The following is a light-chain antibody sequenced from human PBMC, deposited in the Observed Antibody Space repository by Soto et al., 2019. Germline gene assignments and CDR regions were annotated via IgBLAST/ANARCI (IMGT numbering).Light chain of an antibody. CDR2: SAS. CDR1: QDISNY. Sequence: DIQMTQSPSSLSASVGDRVTMTCRASQDISNYLVWYQQQPGKVPKLLIYSASTLHSGVPSRFSGSGSGTDLTLTISRLQPEDVGTYYCRRYDDAPLIFGGGTKVEIK. V-gene: IGKV1-27*01. CDR3: RRYDDAPLI. J-gene: IGKJ4*01.